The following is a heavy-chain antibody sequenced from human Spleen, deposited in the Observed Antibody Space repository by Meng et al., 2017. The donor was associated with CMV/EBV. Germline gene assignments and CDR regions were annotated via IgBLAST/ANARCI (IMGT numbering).Heavy chain of an antibody. CDR3: ARGAYDFWGYYYGMDV. CDR1: GFTVSSNY. D-gene: IGHD3-3*01. J-gene: IGHJ6*02. CDR2: IYSGGST. Sequence: GESLKISCAASGFTVSSNYMSWVRQAPGKGLEWVSVIYSGGSTYYADSVKGRFTISRDNSKNTLYLQMNSLRAADTAVYYCARGAYDFWGYYYGMDVWGQGTTVTVSS. V-gene: IGHV3-53*05.